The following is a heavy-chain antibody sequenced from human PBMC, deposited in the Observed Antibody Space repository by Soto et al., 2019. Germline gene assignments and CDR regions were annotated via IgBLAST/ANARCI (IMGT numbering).Heavy chain of an antibody. CDR1: GFTFSSCA. CDR3: AKGDYYGSSSP. J-gene: IGHJ5*02. D-gene: IGHD3-10*01. CDR2: ISGSGGST. Sequence: PGRCLRLSCAPSGFTFSSCAMSWVRQAPGKALQWVPAISGSGGSTYYADSVKGRFTISRDNSKNTLYLQMNSLRAEDTAVYYCAKGDYYGSSSPWGQGTLVTVSS. V-gene: IGHV3-23*01.